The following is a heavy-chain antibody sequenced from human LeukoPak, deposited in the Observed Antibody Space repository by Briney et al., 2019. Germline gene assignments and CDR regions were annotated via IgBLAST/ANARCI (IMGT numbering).Heavy chain of an antibody. CDR2: IRYDGNNK. CDR3: ARATTYYYDSSGYPTNY. CDR1: GFTFSSYG. D-gene: IGHD3-22*01. Sequence: GGSLRLSCAASGFTFSSYGMHWVRQAPGKGLEWVAFIRYDGNNKNYADSVKGRFTISRDNSKNTLYLQMNSLRAEDTAVYYCARATTYYYDSSGYPTNYWGQGTLVTVSS. V-gene: IGHV3-30*02. J-gene: IGHJ4*02.